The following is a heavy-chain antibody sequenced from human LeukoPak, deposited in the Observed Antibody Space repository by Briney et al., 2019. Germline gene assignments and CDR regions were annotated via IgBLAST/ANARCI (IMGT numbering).Heavy chain of an antibody. D-gene: IGHD2-15*01. J-gene: IGHJ5*02. CDR2: INHSGRT. CDR3: ARGGAYCSGGSCYSGRWFDP. V-gene: IGHV4-34*01. CDR1: GGSFSGYY. Sequence: PSETLSLTCAVYGGSFSGYYWSWIRQPPGKGLEWIGEINHSGRTNYNPSLKSRVTISVDTSKNQFSLKLSSVTAADTAVYYCARGGAYCSGGSCYSGRWFDPWGQGTLVTVSS.